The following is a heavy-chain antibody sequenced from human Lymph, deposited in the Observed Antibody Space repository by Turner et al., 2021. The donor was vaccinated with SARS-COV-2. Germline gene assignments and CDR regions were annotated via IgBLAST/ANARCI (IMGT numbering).Heavy chain of an antibody. CDR3: ARDVERYNDFWSGYSGGYGLDV. V-gene: IGHV1-2*02. D-gene: IGHD3-3*01. CDR1: GYTFTGYY. CDR2: INPNSGGT. Sequence: QVQRVQSGAEVKKPGASVKVSCEASGYTFTGYYMHWVRQAPGQGLEWMGWINPNSGGTNYSQKFQGRVTMTRDTSISTAYMELSRLRSDDTAVYYCARDVERYNDFWSGYSGGYGLDVWGQGTTVTVSS. J-gene: IGHJ6*02.